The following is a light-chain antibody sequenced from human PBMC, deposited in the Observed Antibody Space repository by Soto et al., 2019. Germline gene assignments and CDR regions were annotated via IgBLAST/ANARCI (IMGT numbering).Light chain of an antibody. CDR2: GNS. Sequence: QSVLTQPPLVSGAPGQRVTISCTGSSSNIGAGYDVHWYQQFPRTAPKLLIYGNSVRPSGVPDRFSGSKSGTSASLAITGLQAEDEGDYYCQSYDSSLSVVFGGGTKLTVL. J-gene: IGLJ2*01. CDR3: QSYDSSLSVV. V-gene: IGLV1-40*01. CDR1: SSNIGAGYD.